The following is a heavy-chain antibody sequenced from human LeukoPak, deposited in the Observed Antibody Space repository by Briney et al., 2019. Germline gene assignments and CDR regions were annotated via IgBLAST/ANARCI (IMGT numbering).Heavy chain of an antibody. J-gene: IGHJ4*02. CDR2: ISGRGGGT. Sequence: GGSLRLSCAASGFTFSSYAMSWVRQAPGKGLEWVSAISGRGGGTYYADSVKGRFTISRDNFKNTLYLQMNSLRAEDTAVYYCAKAEGITMIVVVITPFDYWGQGTLVTVSS. CDR1: GFTFSSYA. D-gene: IGHD3-22*01. CDR3: AKAEGITMIVVVITPFDY. V-gene: IGHV3-23*01.